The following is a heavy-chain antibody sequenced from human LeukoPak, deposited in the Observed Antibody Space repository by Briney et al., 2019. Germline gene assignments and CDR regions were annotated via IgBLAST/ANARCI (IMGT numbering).Heavy chain of an antibody. J-gene: IGHJ4*02. Sequence: GGSLRLSCAASRFTVSSNYMSWVRQAPGKGLEWVSVIYSGGRTYYADSVKGRFTVSRDNSKNTLSLQMNSLRAEDTAVYYCARKSSHFDSSGYFDYWGQGTLLTVSS. V-gene: IGHV3-53*01. CDR2: IYSGGRT. CDR1: RFTVSSNY. D-gene: IGHD3-22*01. CDR3: ARKSSHFDSSGYFDY.